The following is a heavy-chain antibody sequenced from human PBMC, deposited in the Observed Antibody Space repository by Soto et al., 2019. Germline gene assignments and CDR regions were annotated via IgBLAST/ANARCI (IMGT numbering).Heavy chain of an antibody. CDR1: GFTFSSYA. CDR2: ISYDGSNK. Sequence: QVQLVESGGGVVQPGRSLRLSCAASGFTFSSYAMHWVRQAPGKGLEWVAVISYDGSNKYYADSVKGRFTISRDNSKNTLYLQMNSLRAEDTAVYYCAGQVAPDYWGQGPWSPSPQ. J-gene: IGHJ4*02. V-gene: IGHV3-30-3*01. CDR3: AGQVAPDY.